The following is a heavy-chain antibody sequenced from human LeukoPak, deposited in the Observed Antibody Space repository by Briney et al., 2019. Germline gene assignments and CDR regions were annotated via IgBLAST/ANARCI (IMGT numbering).Heavy chain of an antibody. CDR2: IYYSGST. V-gene: IGHV4-59*08. D-gene: IGHD3-22*01. CDR1: GGSISSYY. Sequence: SETLSLTCTVSGGSISSYYWSWIRQPPGKGLEWIGYIYYSGSTNYNPSLKSRVTISVDTSKNQFSLKLSSVTAADTAVYYCARHLGYYDSSGYKIHAFDIWGQGTMVTVSS. CDR3: ARHLGYYDSSGYKIHAFDI. J-gene: IGHJ3*02.